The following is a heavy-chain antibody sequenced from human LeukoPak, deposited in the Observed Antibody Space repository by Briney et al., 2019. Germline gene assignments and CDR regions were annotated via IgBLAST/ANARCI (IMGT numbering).Heavy chain of an antibody. Sequence: SETLSLTCTVSGGSISSHYWSWIRQPPGKGLEWIGEINHSGSTNYNPSLKSRVTISVDTSKNQFSLKLSSVTAADTAVYYCARAGYDYVWGSYRPYFDYWGQGTLVTVSS. CDR2: INHSGST. CDR1: GGSISSHY. D-gene: IGHD3-16*02. CDR3: ARAGYDYVWGSYRPYFDY. V-gene: IGHV4-34*01. J-gene: IGHJ4*02.